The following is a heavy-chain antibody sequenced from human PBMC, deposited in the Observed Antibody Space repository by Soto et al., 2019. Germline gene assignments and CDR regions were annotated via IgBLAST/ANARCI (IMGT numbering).Heavy chain of an antibody. V-gene: IGHV3-7*01. CDR1: GFTFSSYW. Sequence: PGGTLRLSCAASGFTFSSYWMSWVRQAPGKGLEWVANIKQDGSEKYHVDSVKGRFTISRDNAKNSLYLQMNSLRTEDTAVYYCARPLGWRDAFDIWGQGTVVTVSS. D-gene: IGHD2-15*01. J-gene: IGHJ3*02. CDR3: ARPLGWRDAFDI. CDR2: IKQDGSEK.